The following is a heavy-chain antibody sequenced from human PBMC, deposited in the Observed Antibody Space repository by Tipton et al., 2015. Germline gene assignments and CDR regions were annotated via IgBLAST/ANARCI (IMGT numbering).Heavy chain of an antibody. CDR2: IFHRGDT. CDR1: GYSISSGYY. CDR3: ARDLEHGMDV. J-gene: IGHJ6*02. Sequence: TLSLTCDVSGYSISSGYYWGWIRQPPGKGLEWIGSIFHRGDTNYNPSLKSRVTISLDTSKNQFSLKLNSVTAADTAVYFCARDLEHGMDVWGQGTTVTVS. V-gene: IGHV4-38-2*02.